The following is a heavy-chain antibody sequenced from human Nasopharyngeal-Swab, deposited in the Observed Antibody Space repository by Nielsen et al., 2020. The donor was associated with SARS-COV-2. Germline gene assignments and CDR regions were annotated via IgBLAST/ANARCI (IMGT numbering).Heavy chain of an antibody. CDR1: GFNFNNYG. CDR2: ISYEGSIK. Sequence: GVSLRLSCAASGFNFNNYGMHWVRQAPGKGLEWVALISYEGSIKHYADYVEGRFTISRDSSKNKLFLQMNSLRAEEPAVYYCAKRKEILWLGSQRHGMDVWGQGTTVTVSS. CDR3: AKRKEILWLGSQRHGMDV. J-gene: IGHJ6*02. D-gene: IGHD3-10*01. V-gene: IGHV3-30*18.